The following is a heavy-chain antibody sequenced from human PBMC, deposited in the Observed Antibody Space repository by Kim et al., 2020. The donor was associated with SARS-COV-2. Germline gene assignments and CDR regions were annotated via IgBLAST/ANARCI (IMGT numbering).Heavy chain of an antibody. Sequence: GRSLRLACVDSGFTFGDHVMHWVRQAPGQGLEWVSVISGNSNTIHYADSVKGRFTISRDNAQRSVYLQMNSLRPEDTAFYYCARLAVPGELWGQGALVTVSS. CDR3: ARLAVPGEL. J-gene: IGHJ4*02. D-gene: IGHD3-16*01. V-gene: IGHV3-9*01. CDR1: GFTFGDHV. CDR2: ISGNSNTI.